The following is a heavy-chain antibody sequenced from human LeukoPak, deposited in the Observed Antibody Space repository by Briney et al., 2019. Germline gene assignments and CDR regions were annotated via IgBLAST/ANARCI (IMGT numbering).Heavy chain of an antibody. Sequence: SETLSLTCSVSGVSVSSSSYCWGWIRQPPGKGLEWIASICFSGSSSYKPSLKSRVTISLDAAQNQFSLNLKSMTAADTAVYSCARHSGVAIPLPFDSWGQGVLVTVSS. V-gene: IGHV4-39*01. CDR1: GVSVSSSSYC. CDR2: ICFSGSS. J-gene: IGHJ4*02. D-gene: IGHD2-21*01. CDR3: ARHSGVAIPLPFDS.